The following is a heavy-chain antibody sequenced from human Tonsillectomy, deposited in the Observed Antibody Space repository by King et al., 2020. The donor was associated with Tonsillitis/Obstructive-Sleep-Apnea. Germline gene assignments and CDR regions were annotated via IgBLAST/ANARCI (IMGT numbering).Heavy chain of an antibody. V-gene: IGHV4-34*12. CDR2: IIHSGST. J-gene: IGHJ6*03. CDR1: GGSFSGDY. Sequence: VQLQQWGAGLLKPSETLSLTGAVYGGSFSGDYWRGIRQPPGRGLEGSGEIIHSGSTKYNPSLKSRVTTSVDPSTNQFSLKLSSVTAADTAVYYCASMWGPTVTTNYSYYYMDVWGKGTTVTVS. D-gene: IGHD4-11*01. CDR3: ASMWGPTVTTNYSYYYMDV.